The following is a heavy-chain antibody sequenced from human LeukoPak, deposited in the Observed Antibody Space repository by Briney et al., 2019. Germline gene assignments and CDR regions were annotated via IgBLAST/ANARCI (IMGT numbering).Heavy chain of an antibody. Sequence: PGGSLRLSCAASGFTFTSSAMSWVRQAPGKGLEWVSVISGSGHTTDYADSVKGRFTISRDNSKNTLYLQMNSLRAEDTAVYYCAKGFRGQYYFDYWDQGTLVTVSS. CDR2: ISGSGHTT. J-gene: IGHJ4*02. CDR1: GFTFTSSA. CDR3: AKGFRGQYYFDY. V-gene: IGHV3-23*01.